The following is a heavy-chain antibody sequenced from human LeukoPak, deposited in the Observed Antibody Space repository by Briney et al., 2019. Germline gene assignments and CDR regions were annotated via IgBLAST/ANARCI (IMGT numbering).Heavy chain of an antibody. Sequence: SSETLSLTCSVSGGSISSYYWSWIRQPPGKGLEWIGYIHYSGSTNYNPSLKSRVTISVDTSKNQFSLKLSSVTAADTAVYYCARRRITMVRGVRNWFDPWGQGTLVTVSS. D-gene: IGHD3-10*01. V-gene: IGHV4-59*12. CDR1: GGSISSYY. J-gene: IGHJ5*02. CDR2: IHYSGST. CDR3: ARRRITMVRGVRNWFDP.